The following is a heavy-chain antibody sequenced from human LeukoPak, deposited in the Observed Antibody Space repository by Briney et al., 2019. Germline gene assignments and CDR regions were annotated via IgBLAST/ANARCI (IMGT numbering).Heavy chain of an antibody. CDR2: IYYSGST. Sequence: SETLSLTCTVSGGSISSYYWSWIRQPPGKGLEWIGYIYYSGSTNYNPSLKSRVTISVDTSKNQFSLKLSSVTAADTAVYYCAKGAANKSLIAAAGSYYYGMDVWGQGTTVTVSS. CDR3: AKGAANKSLIAAAGSYYYGMDV. J-gene: IGHJ6*02. D-gene: IGHD6-13*01. CDR1: GGSISSYY. V-gene: IGHV4-59*01.